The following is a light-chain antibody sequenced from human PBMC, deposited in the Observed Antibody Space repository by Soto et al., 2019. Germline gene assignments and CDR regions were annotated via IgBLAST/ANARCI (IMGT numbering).Light chain of an antibody. Sequence: DIQMTQSPSTLSASVGDRVTITCRASQSISSWLAWYQQKPGKAPKLLIYKASTLQSGVPSRFSGSGSGTEFTITISSLQTDDFATYYCQQYSSYSRTFGQGTKLEIK. CDR2: KAS. V-gene: IGKV1-5*03. CDR1: QSISSW. J-gene: IGKJ2*01. CDR3: QQYSSYSRT.